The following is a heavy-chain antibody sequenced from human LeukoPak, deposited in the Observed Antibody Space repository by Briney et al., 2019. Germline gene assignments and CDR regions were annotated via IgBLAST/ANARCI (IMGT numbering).Heavy chain of an antibody. J-gene: IGHJ4*02. CDR1: GFTFSFNW. CDR3: AKGSRQFSSDKAGPIDY. D-gene: IGHD6-19*01. V-gene: IGHV3-7*05. CDR2: IKQDGSEK. Sequence: GGSLRLSCAASGFTFSFNWMSWVRQAPGKGLEWVANIKQDGSEKYYVDSVKGRFTISRDNSKSTLFVQMSSLRAEDTAVYYCAKGSRQFSSDKAGPIDYWGQGTLVTVSS.